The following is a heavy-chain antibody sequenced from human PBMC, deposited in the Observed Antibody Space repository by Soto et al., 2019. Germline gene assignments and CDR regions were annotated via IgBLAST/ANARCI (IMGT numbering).Heavy chain of an antibody. D-gene: IGHD5-18*01. CDR2: IYWNDDK. CDR3: AHWYVDTARVYYFDY. V-gene: IGHV2-5*01. Sequence: QITLKESGPTLAQPTQTLTLTCTFSGFSLSTSGVGVGWIRQPPGKALEWLALIYWNDDKRYSPFLKSRLTITKDTSKTQVVLTMTNKDPVDTATYDCAHWYVDTARVYYFDYWGQGTLVTVSS. CDR1: GFSLSTSGVG. J-gene: IGHJ4*02.